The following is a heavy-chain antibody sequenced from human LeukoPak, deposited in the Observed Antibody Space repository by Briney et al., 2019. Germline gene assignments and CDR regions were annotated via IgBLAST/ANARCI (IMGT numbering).Heavy chain of an antibody. CDR1: GGSISSYY. D-gene: IGHD3-22*01. V-gene: IGHV4-4*07. CDR2: IYSSGST. J-gene: IGHJ4*02. Sequence: PSETLSLTCTVSGGSISSYYWSWIRQPAGKGLEWIGRIYSSGSTNYNPSLKSRVTMSVDTSKNQFSLKLSSVTAADTAVYYCAREGYYYDSSGYYGFDYWGQGTLVTVSS. CDR3: AREGYYYDSSGYYGFDY.